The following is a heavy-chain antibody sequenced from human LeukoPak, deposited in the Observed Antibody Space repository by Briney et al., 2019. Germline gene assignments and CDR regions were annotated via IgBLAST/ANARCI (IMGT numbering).Heavy chain of an antibody. V-gene: IGHV4-59*08. CDR1: GGSISSYY. CDR3: ARLGVCIGDRCLDDY. D-gene: IGHD2-15*01. J-gene: IGHJ4*02. Sequence: SETLSLTCTVSGGSISSYYWSWIRQPPGKGLEWIGYIYYSGSATLNPSLQSRVTISVDTSKNQFSLKLSSVTAADTAVYYCARLGVCIGDRCLDDYWGQGTLVTVSS. CDR2: IYYSGSA.